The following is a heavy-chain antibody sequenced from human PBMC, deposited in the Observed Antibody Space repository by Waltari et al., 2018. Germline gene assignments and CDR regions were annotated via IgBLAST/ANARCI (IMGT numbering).Heavy chain of an antibody. J-gene: IGHJ2*01. CDR3: AREKYYYDTSGTYWYFDL. D-gene: IGHD3-22*01. Sequence: QVQLQQWGAGLLKLSETLSLTCAVYGGSFSGYYWNWIRQPPGKGLEWIGEVSHSGSTNYNPSLKSRVTISEDTSKNQFSLKLSSVTAADTAVYYCAREKYYYDTSGTYWYFDLWGCGTLVTVSS. CDR2: VSHSGST. CDR1: GGSFSGYY. V-gene: IGHV4-34*01.